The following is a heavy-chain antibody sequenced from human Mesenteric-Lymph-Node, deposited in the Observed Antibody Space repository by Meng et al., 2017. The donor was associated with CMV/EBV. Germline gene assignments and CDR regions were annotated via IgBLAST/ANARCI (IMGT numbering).Heavy chain of an antibody. V-gene: IGHV4-39*07. CDR1: GGSISSSSYY. J-gene: IGHJ6*02. D-gene: IGHD5-18*01. CDR3: ARVYSAYRYDYYYYYGIDV. CDR2: IYYSGTT. Sequence: SETLSLTCSVPGGSISSSSYYWGWIRQPPGKGLEWIGSIYYSGTTYYSPSLKSRVTISVDTSKNQFSLKLSSVTAADTAVYYCARVYSAYRYDYYYYYGIDVWGQGTTVTVSS.